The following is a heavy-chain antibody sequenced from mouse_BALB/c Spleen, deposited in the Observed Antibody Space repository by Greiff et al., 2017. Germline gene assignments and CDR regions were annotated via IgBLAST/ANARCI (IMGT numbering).Heavy chain of an antibody. CDR3: ARRGITLFDY. V-gene: IGHV1S26*01. D-gene: IGHD1-1*01. CDR1: GYTFTSYT. CDR2: INPSSGYT. J-gene: IGHJ2*01. Sequence: QVQLQQPGAELVKPGASVKLSCKASGYTFTSYTMHWVKQRPGQGLEWIGYINPSSGYTNYNQKFKDKATLTADKSSSTAYMQLSSLTSEDSAVYYCARRGITLFDYWGQGTTLTVSS.